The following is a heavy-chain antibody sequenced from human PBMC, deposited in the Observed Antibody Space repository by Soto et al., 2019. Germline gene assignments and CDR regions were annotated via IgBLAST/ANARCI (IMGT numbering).Heavy chain of an antibody. J-gene: IGHJ5*02. V-gene: IGHV4-59*01. Sequence: PSETLSLTCTVPGGSLNSYYWTWIRQSPGKGLEWIGYVSSTGSTNYNPSLKSRLTMSLDTSTNEVSLSLTSVTAADAAVYFCARFSPPRKSYDSNPGWFDPWGQGIMVTVS. CDR2: VSSTGST. CDR3: ARFSPPRKSYDSNPGWFDP. D-gene: IGHD3-22*01. CDR1: GGSLNSYY.